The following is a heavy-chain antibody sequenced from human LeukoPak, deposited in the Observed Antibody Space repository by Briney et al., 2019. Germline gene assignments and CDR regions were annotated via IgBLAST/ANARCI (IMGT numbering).Heavy chain of an antibody. CDR2: IIPIFGTA. CDR1: GGTFSSYA. CDR3: ARSGAYYYYYMDV. D-gene: IGHD1-1*01. J-gene: IGHJ6*03. V-gene: IGHV1-69*13. Sequence: GASVKVSCKASGGTFSSYAISWVRQAPGQGLEWVGGIIPIFGTANYAQKFQGRVTITADESTSTAYMELSSLRSEDTAVYYCARSGAYYYYYMDVWGKGTTVTVSS.